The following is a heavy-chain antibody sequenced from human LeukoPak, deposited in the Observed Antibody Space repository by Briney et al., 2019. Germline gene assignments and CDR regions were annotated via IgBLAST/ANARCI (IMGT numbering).Heavy chain of an antibody. CDR1: GGSISSGDYY. J-gene: IGHJ4*02. Sequence: SETLSLTCTVSGGSISSGDYYWSWIRQPPGKGLEWIGYIYYSGSTYYNPSLKSRVTISVDTSKNQFSLKLSSVTAADTAVYYCATYGDYVSRLDYWGQGTLVTVSS. CDR2: IYYSGST. D-gene: IGHD4-17*01. V-gene: IGHV4-30-4*01. CDR3: ATYGDYVSRLDY.